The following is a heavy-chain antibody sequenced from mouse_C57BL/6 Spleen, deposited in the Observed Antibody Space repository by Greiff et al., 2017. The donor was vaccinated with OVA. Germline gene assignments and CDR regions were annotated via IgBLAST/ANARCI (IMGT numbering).Heavy chain of an antibody. CDR1: GYTFTSYW. D-gene: IGHD2-2*01. J-gene: IGHJ1*03. CDR3: ATIWLRQYFDV. V-gene: IGHV1-59*01. Sequence: QVQLKQSGAELVRPGTSVKLSCKASGYTFTSYWMHWVKQRPGQGLEWIGVIDPSDSYTNYNQKFKGKATLTVDTSSSTAYMQLSSLTSEDSAVYYCATIWLRQYFDVWGTGTTVTVSS. CDR2: IDPSDSYT.